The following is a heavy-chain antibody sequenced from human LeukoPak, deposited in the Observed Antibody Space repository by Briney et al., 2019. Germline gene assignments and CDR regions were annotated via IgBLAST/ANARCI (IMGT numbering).Heavy chain of an antibody. J-gene: IGHJ4*02. CDR3: ARDAYYYDTSLASKFDY. D-gene: IGHD3-22*01. Sequence: ASVTVSCTASGYTFTNYGISWVRQAPGQGLEWMGWISGYTGNTNYAQNLQGRVTMTTDTSTSTAYMELRSLRSDDTALYYCARDAYYYDTSLASKFDYWGQGTLVTVSS. CDR1: GYTFTNYG. CDR2: ISGYTGNT. V-gene: IGHV1-18*01.